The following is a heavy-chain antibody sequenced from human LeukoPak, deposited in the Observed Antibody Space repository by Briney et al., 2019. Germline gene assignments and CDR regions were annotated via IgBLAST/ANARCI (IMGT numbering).Heavy chain of an antibody. V-gene: IGHV1-18*01. CDR3: ARGPAAKDYYYYMDV. J-gene: IGHJ6*03. CDR1: GYTVTSYG. D-gene: IGHD2-2*01. Sequence: ASVKVSCKASGYTVTSYGISWVRQAPGQGLEWMGWISAYNGNTNYAQKLQGRVTMTTDTSTSTAYMELRSLRSDDTAVYYCARGPAAKDYYYYMDVWGKGTTVTVSS. CDR2: ISAYNGNT.